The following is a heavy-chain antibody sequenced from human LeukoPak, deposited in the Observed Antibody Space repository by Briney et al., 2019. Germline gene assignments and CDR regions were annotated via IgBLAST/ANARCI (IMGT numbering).Heavy chain of an antibody. J-gene: IGHJ4*02. D-gene: IGHD3-10*01. Sequence: GASVKLSCKVSGYTLTELSMHWVRQAPGKGLEWMGGFDPEDGETIYAHKFQGRVTMTEDTSTDTAYTELSSLRSDATAVYYCATAGGSGQNYYFDYWGQGTLVTVSS. V-gene: IGHV1-24*01. CDR3: ATAGGSGQNYYFDY. CDR2: FDPEDGET. CDR1: GYTLTELS.